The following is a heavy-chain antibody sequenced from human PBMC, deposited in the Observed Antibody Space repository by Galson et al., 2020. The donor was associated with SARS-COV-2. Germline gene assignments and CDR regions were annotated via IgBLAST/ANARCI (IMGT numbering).Heavy chain of an antibody. CDR2: ISYDGSNK. J-gene: IGHJ2*01. Sequence: GESLKISCAASGFTFSSYAMHWVRQAPGKGLEWVAVISYDGSNKYYADSVKGRFTISRDNSKNTLYLQMNSLRAGATAVYYCARAPGYYDSSGYYYRYADWYFDLWGRGTLVTVS. D-gene: IGHD3-22*01. CDR3: ARAPGYYDSSGYYYRYADWYFDL. V-gene: IGHV3-30*04. CDR1: GFTFSSYA.